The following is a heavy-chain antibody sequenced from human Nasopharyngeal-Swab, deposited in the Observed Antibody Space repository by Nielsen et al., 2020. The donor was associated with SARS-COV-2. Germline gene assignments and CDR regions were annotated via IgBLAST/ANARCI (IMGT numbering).Heavy chain of an antibody. CDR2: ISWNSGSI. D-gene: IGHD6-19*01. CDR1: GFTFDDYA. J-gene: IGHJ3*02. Sequence: SLKISCAASGFTFDDYAMHWVRQAPGKGLEWVSGISWNSGSIGCADSVKGRFTISRDNAKNSLYLQMNSLRAEDTALYYCAKIPVADDAFDIWGQGTMVTVSS. CDR3: AKIPVADDAFDI. V-gene: IGHV3-9*01.